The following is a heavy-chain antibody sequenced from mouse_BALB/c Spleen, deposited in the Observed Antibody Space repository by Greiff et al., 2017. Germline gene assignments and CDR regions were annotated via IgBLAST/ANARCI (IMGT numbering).Heavy chain of an antibody. CDR1: GFSLTSYG. Sequence: QVQLQQSGPGLVAPSQSLSITCTVSGFSLTSYGVHLVRQPPGKGLEWLGVIWAGGSTNYNSALMSRLSISKDNSKSQVFLKMNSLQTDDTAMYYCARQVRLYAMDYWGQGTSVTVSS. D-gene: IGHD2-14*01. CDR2: IWAGGST. CDR3: ARQVRLYAMDY. J-gene: IGHJ4*01. V-gene: IGHV2-9*02.